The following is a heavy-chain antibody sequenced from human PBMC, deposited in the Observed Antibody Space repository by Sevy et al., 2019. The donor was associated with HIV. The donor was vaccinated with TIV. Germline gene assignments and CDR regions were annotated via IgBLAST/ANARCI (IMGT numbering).Heavy chain of an antibody. CDR3: AKQSYYDSSGYYYHYFDY. J-gene: IGHJ4*02. Sequence: GGSLRLSCAASGFTFSSYAMSWVRQAPGKGLEWVSAISGRGGSTYYADSGKGRFTISRDNSKNTLYLQMNSLRAEDTAVYYCAKQSYYDSSGYYYHYFDYWGQGTLVTVSS. CDR2: ISGRGGST. CDR1: GFTFSSYA. D-gene: IGHD3-22*01. V-gene: IGHV3-23*01.